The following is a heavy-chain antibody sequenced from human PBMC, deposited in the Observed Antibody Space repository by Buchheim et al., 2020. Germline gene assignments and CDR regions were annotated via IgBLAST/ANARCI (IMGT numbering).Heavy chain of an antibody. Sequence: QVQLQESGPGLVKPSQTLSLTCTVSGGSISSGDYYWSWIRQPPGKGLEWIGYIYYSGSTYYNPSLQSRVTITVDTSKNQFPLKLSSVTAADTAVYYCARGFYGVDYGGNGDWYFDLWGRGTL. D-gene: IGHD4-23*01. J-gene: IGHJ2*01. V-gene: IGHV4-30-4*01. CDR2: IYYSGST. CDR3: ARGFYGVDYGGNGDWYFDL. CDR1: GGSISSGDYY.